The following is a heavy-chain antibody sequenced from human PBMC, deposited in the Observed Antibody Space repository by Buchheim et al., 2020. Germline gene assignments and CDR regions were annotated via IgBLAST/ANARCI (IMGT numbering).Heavy chain of an antibody. CDR2: INHSGNT. V-gene: IGHV4-34*01. CDR3: ARLLWCSYGCYHYFDY. J-gene: IGHJ4*02. Sequence: QVQLQQWGAGLLKPSETLSLTCAVYGGSLSGYYWTWIRRSPEKGLEWIGEINHSGNTNYNPSLKSRVSISIDTSKREVSLKLTSATAADTAVYYCARLLWCSYGCYHYFDYWGQGTL. CDR1: GGSLSGYY. D-gene: IGHD2-2*01.